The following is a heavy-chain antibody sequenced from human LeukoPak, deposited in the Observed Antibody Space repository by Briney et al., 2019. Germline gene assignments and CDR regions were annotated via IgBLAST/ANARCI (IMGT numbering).Heavy chain of an antibody. J-gene: IGHJ6*03. CDR1: GFTFSNYA. CDR3: AKGEGYCSGGSCYEAWYYYYYYMDV. CDR2: TTGSTDAT. Sequence: GGSLRLSCAASGFTFSNYALSWVRQAPGKGLEWVAATTGSTDATYHADSVKGRFAISRDNSKNTLYLQMNSLRAEDTAVYYCAKGEGYCSGGSCYEAWYYYYYYMDVWGKGTTVTISS. D-gene: IGHD2-15*01. V-gene: IGHV3-23*01.